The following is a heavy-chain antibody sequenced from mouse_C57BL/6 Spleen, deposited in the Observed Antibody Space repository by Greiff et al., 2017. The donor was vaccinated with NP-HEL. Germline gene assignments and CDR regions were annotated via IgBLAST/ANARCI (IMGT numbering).Heavy chain of an antibody. Sequence: EVQLVESGGGLVQPGGSLSLSCAASGFTFTDYYMSWVRQPPGKALEWLGFIRNKANGYTTEYSASVKGRFTISRDNSQSILYLQRNALRDEDSATYYCERLYGYGFDYGGQGTTLTVSS. J-gene: IGHJ2*01. V-gene: IGHV7-3*01. D-gene: IGHD2-2*01. CDR3: ERLYGYGFDY. CDR2: IRNKANGYTT. CDR1: GFTFTDYY.